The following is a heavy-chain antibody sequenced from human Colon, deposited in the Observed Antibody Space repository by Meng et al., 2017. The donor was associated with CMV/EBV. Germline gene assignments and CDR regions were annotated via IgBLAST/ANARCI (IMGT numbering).Heavy chain of an antibody. V-gene: IGHV4-34*01. Sequence: GSLRLSCAVSGGSFSSYYWSWIRETPGKGLEWIEEINDRGNTNYNLSLKSRTSISIDTSKNQFSLKLRSVTAADTAVYYCARGGLVYDYGEEYYYFYGIDVWAQGTTVTVSS. CDR1: GGSFSSYY. CDR2: INDRGNT. J-gene: IGHJ6*02. D-gene: IGHD3/OR15-3a*01. CDR3: ARGGLVYDYGEEYYYFYGIDV.